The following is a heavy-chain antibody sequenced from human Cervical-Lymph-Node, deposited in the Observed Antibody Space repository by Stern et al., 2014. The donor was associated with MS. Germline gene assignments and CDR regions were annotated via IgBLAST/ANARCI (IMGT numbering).Heavy chain of an antibody. Sequence: QVQLQESGPGVLKPSETLSLSCTVSGGSVSSSSYYWGWIRQPPGKGLEWIGNVYYLGDTYYNPSLKSRVTISVDTSRNQFSLKLTSPTAADTAVYYCARRSTLRSRTFDYWGQGTLVTFSS. CDR1: GGSVSSSSYY. D-gene: IGHD1-1*01. V-gene: IGHV4-39*01. CDR3: ARRSTLRSRTFDY. J-gene: IGHJ4*02. CDR2: VYYLGDT.